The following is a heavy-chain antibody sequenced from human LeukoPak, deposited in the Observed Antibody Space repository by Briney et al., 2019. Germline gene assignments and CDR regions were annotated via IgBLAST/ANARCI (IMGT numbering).Heavy chain of an antibody. CDR2: ISGTGNT. V-gene: IGHV4-4*07. CDR3: ARGGSSSWYPIMK. CDR1: GGSMTNYY. D-gene: IGHD2-2*01. J-gene: IGHJ4*02. Sequence: PSETLSLTCIVSGGSMTNYYWHWIRQSAGEGLEWLGHISGTGNTDFNPSLSSRLTISIDKSQNQFSLKLKSVTAADTAVYYCARGGSSSWYPIMKWGQGILVSVSS.